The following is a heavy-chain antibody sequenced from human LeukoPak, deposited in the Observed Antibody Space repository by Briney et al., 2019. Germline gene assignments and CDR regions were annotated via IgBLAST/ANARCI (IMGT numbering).Heavy chain of an antibody. CDR1: GITFRHHA. J-gene: IGHJ3*02. CDR3: TKAVGGGRDAYDI. CDR2: IFDSGTPS. D-gene: IGHD3-16*01. Sequence: GGSLRLSCVAPGITFRHHAMNWVRQAPGKGLEWVSSIFDSGTPSYYADSVKGRFTISRDNSRNTFYLQMENLRAEDSATYYCTKAVGGGRDAYDIWGQGTGVIVSS. V-gene: IGHV3-23*05.